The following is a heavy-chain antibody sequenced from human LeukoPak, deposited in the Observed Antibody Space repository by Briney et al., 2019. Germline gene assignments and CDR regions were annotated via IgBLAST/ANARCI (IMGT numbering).Heavy chain of an antibody. CDR1: GFTFSSYA. CDR3: ASPLPTRGYSGYDWERTLFDY. CDR2: ISGSGGST. V-gene: IGHV3-23*01. Sequence: GGSLRLSCAASGFTFSSYAMSWVRQAPGKGLEWVSAISGSGGSTYYADSVKGRFTISRDNSKNTLYLQMNSLRAEDTAVYYCASPLPTRGYSGYDWERTLFDYWGQGTLVTVSS. J-gene: IGHJ4*02. D-gene: IGHD5-12*01.